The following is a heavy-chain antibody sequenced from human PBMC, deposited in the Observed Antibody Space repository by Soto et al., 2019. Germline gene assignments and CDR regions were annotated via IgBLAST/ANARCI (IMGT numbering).Heavy chain of an antibody. D-gene: IGHD3-22*01. J-gene: IGHJ5*02. V-gene: IGHV4-39*01. Sequence: SETLSLTCTVSGGSISSSSYYWGWIRQPPGKGLEWIGSIYYSGSTYYNPSLKSRVTISVDTSKNQFSLKLSSVTAADTAVYYCASRRDGSGYYFDNWFDPWGQGTLVTVSS. CDR1: GGSISSSSYY. CDR3: ASRRDGSGYYFDNWFDP. CDR2: IYYSGST.